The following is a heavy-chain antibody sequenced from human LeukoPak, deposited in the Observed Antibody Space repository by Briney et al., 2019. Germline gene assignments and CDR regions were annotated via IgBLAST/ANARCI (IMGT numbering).Heavy chain of an antibody. V-gene: IGHV1-8*01. CDR1: GYTFTSYD. D-gene: IGHD3-3*01. CDR2: MNPNSGNT. J-gene: IGHJ6*02. Sequence: ASVKVSCKASGYTFTSYDINWVRQATGQGLEWMGWMNPNSGNTGYAQKFQGRVTMTRNTSISTAYMELSSLRSEDTAVYYCARASDYDFWSGYYVNYYYYGMDVWGQGTTVTVSS. CDR3: ARASDYDFWSGYYVNYYYYGMDV.